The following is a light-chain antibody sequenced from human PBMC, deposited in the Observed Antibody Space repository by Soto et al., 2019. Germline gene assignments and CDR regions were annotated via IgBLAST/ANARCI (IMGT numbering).Light chain of an antibody. J-gene: IGLJ1*01. CDR2: EVS. V-gene: IGLV2-14*03. CDR3: SSYTTGSTVV. Sequence: SALTQPASVFGSPGQSITISCTGTSSDVGGYNFVSWYQQHPGKAPKLMIYEVSNRPSGVSNRFSGSKSGNTASLTISGLQPEDEADYYCSSYTTGSTVVFGTGTKVSVL. CDR1: SSDVGGYNF.